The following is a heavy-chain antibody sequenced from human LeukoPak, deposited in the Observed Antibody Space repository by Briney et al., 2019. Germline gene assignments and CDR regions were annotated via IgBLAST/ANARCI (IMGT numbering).Heavy chain of an antibody. V-gene: IGHV3-53*05. Sequence: PGGSLRLSCAASGFTVSSNYMSWVRQAPGKGLEWVSVIYSGGSTYYADSVKGRFTISRDNSKNTLYLQMNSLRAEDTAVYYCAKERKLLPFDYWGQGTLVTVSS. J-gene: IGHJ4*02. CDR2: IYSGGST. D-gene: IGHD4-23*01. CDR3: AKERKLLPFDY. CDR1: GFTVSSNY.